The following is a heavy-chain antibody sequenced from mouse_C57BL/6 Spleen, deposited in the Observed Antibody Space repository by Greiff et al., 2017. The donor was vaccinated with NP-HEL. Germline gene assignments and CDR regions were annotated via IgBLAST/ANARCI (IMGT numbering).Heavy chain of an antibody. CDR1: GYTFTDYY. Sequence: EVQLQQSGPELVKPGASVKISCKASGYTFTDYYMNWVKQSHGKSLEWIGDINPNNGGTSYNQKFKGKATLTVDKSSSTAYMELRSLTSEDSAVYYCARTPILQVYAMDYWGQGTSVTVSS. D-gene: IGHD2-14*01. V-gene: IGHV1-26*01. CDR3: ARTPILQVYAMDY. J-gene: IGHJ4*01. CDR2: INPNNGGT.